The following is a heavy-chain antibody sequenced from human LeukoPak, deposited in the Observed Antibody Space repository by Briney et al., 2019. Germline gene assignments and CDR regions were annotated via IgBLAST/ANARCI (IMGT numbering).Heavy chain of an antibody. CDR1: GGSVSSGSYY. CDR3: ARVTPEREIVGARYFDY. CDR2: IYHSGST. Sequence: KSSETLSLTCTVSGGSVSSGSYYWSWIRQPPGKGLEWIGYIYHSGSTYYNPSLKSRVTISVDRSKNQFSLKLSSVTAADTAVYYCARVTPEREIVGARYFDYWGQGTLVTVSS. J-gene: IGHJ4*02. V-gene: IGHV4-30-2*01. D-gene: IGHD1-26*01.